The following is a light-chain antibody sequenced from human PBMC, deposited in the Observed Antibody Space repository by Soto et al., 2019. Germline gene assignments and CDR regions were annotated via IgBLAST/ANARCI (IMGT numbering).Light chain of an antibody. CDR1: QSISGW. J-gene: IGKJ1*01. Sequence: DIQMTQSPSTLSASVGDRVTITCRASQSISGWLAWYQQKQGKAPKLLIFDVSSLERGVPSRFSGSGSGTEFTITISNLQPDDFANYYCQQYKSYSRTFGQGTKVDIK. V-gene: IGKV1-5*01. CDR3: QQYKSYSRT. CDR2: DVS.